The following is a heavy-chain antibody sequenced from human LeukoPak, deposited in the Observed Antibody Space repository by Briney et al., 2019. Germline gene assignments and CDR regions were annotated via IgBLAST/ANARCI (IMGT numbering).Heavy chain of an antibody. D-gene: IGHD6-13*01. CDR1: GYTFTRYD. V-gene: IGHV1-8*01. CDR2: MNPNSGNT. J-gene: IGHJ6*02. Sequence: ASVKVSCKASGYTFTRYDINWVRQATGQGLEWMGWMNPNSGNTGYAQKFQGRVTMTRNTSISTAYMELSSLRSEDTAVYYCARAPYSSSWHLYYYYYGMDVWGQGTTVTVSS. CDR3: ARAPYSSSWHLYYYYYGMDV.